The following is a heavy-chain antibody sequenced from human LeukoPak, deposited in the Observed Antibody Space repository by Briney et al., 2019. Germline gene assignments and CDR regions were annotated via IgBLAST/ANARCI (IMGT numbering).Heavy chain of an antibody. Sequence: PGVSVRLSCAASGFTFSSYWMHWVRQAPGKGLVWVSRINSEGSSTSYADSVQGRFTISRDNAKNTLYLQMNSLRAEDTAVYYCAREDIVATIFDYWGQGTLVTVSS. CDR3: AREDIVATIFDY. J-gene: IGHJ4*02. D-gene: IGHD5-12*01. CDR1: GFTFSSYW. V-gene: IGHV3-74*01. CDR2: INSEGSST.